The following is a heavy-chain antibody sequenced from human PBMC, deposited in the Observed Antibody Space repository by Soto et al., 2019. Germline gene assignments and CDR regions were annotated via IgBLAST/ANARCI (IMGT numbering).Heavy chain of an antibody. Sequence: EVQLLESGGGLVQPGGSLRLSCAASGFTFSSYAMSWVRQAPGKGLEWVSAISGSGGSTYYADSVKGRFTISRDNSKNKPDLQMNSLRAEETAVYYCAGTIYHSYSWGQGILVTVSS. CDR1: GFTFSSYA. CDR2: ISGSGGST. V-gene: IGHV3-23*01. D-gene: IGHD1-1*01. CDR3: AGTIYHSYS. J-gene: IGHJ4*02.